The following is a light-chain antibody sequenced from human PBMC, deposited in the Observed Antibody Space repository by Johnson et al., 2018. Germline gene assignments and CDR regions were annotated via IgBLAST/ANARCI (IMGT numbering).Light chain of an antibody. J-gene: IGLJ1*01. V-gene: IGLV1-51*02. Sequence: QSVLTQPPSVSAAPGQKVTISCSGSSSNIGNNYVSWYQQLPGTAPKILIYENNKRPSGIPDRFSGSKSGTSATLGITGLQIGDEADYYCGTWDSSLSAGNVFGTGTKVTVL. CDR1: SSNIGNNY. CDR3: GTWDSSLSAGNV. CDR2: ENN.